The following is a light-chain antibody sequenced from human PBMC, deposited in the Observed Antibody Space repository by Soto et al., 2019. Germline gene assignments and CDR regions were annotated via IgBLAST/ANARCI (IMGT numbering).Light chain of an antibody. V-gene: IGLV2-14*01. Sequence: QSALTQPASVSGSPGQSITISCTGTSSDVGRYIYVSWYQHHPGEAPKLMIYEVSNRPSGVSNLFSGSKSSNTASLTISGLQPEDEADYYCSSYTTTTTRVFGGGTKLTVL. J-gene: IGLJ3*02. CDR2: EVS. CDR3: SSYTTTTTRV. CDR1: SSDVGRYIY.